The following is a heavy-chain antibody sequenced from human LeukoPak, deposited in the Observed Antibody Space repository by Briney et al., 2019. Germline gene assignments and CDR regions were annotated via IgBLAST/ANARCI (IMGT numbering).Heavy chain of an antibody. D-gene: IGHD3-3*01. J-gene: IGHJ6*02. CDR2: INHSGST. Sequence: SETPSLTCAVYGGSFSGYYWSWIRQPPGKGLEWIGEINHSGSTNYNPSLKSRVTISVDTSKNQFSLKLSSVTAADTAVYYCARVRYDFWSGTRAGMDVWGQGTTVTVSS. V-gene: IGHV4-34*01. CDR3: ARVRYDFWSGTRAGMDV. CDR1: GGSFSGYY.